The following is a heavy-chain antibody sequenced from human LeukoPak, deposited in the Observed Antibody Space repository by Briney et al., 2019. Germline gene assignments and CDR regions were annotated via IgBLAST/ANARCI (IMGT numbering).Heavy chain of an antibody. V-gene: IGHV3-30*18. J-gene: IGHJ4*02. CDR1: GFTFSSDG. CDR2: ISNDGSKK. CDR3: AKDRYSYAFEYSDS. Sequence: GGSLSLSCAASGFTFSSDGMHWVRQAPGKGLDWVAVISNDGSKKYYADSVKGRFTISRDNSKNTLSLQVSSLRTEDTAVYYCAKDRYSYAFEYSDSWGQGTLVTVSS. D-gene: IGHD5-18*01.